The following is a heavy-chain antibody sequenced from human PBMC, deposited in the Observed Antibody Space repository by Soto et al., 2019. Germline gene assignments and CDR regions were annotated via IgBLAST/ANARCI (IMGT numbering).Heavy chain of an antibody. Sequence: SETLSLTCAVSGGSISSGGYSWSWIRQPPGKGLEWIGYIYHSGSTYYNPSLKSRVTISVDRSKNQFSLKLSSVTAADTAVYYCARDTLYYYGMDVWGQGTTVTVSS. J-gene: IGHJ6*02. CDR3: ARDTLYYYGMDV. V-gene: IGHV4-30-2*01. CDR1: GGSISSGGYS. CDR2: IYHSGST.